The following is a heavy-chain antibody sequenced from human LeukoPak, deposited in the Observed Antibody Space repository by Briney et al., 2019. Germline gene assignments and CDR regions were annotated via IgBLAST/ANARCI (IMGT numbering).Heavy chain of an antibody. D-gene: IGHD2-2*01. J-gene: IGHJ4*02. CDR3: ARARYCSSTSCFLDY. CDR2: ISTSGDST. V-gene: IGHV3-23*01. Sequence: GGSLRLSCAASGFTFNNYAMTWVRQAPGKGLEWVSTISTSGDSTYYADSVKGRFTISRDNSKNTLYLQMNSLTAEDTALHYCARARYCSSTSCFLDYWDQGTLVTVSS. CDR1: GFTFNNYA.